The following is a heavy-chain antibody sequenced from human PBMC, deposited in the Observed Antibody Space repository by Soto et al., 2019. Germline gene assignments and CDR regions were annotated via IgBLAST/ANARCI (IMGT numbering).Heavy chain of an antibody. J-gene: IGHJ5*02. CDR2: ISAYNGNT. D-gene: IGHD6-19*01. Sequence: ALVKVSCKASGYTFTSYGISWVRPPPGQGLEWMGWISAYNGNTNYAQKLQGRVTMTTDTSTSTAYMELRSLRSDDTAVYYCARAGTSSGWYSWFDPWGQGTLVTVSS. V-gene: IGHV1-18*01. CDR3: ARAGTSSGWYSWFDP. CDR1: GYTFTSYG.